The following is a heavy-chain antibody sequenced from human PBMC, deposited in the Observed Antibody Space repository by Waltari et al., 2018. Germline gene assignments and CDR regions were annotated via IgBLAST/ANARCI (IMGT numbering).Heavy chain of an antibody. D-gene: IGHD3-10*01. CDR2: INAGNGNT. V-gene: IGHV1-3*01. CDR1: GYTFTSYD. CDR3: ARYGSGSYYKGFDY. Sequence: QVQLVQSGAEVTKPGASVKVSCKASGYTFTSYDINWVRPAPVQRLEWMGWINAGNGNTKYSQKFQGRVTITRDTSASTAYMELSSLRSEDTAVYYCARYGSGSYYKGFDYWGQGTLVTVSS. J-gene: IGHJ4*02.